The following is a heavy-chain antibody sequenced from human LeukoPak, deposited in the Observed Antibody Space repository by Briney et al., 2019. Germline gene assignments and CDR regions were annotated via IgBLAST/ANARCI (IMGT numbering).Heavy chain of an antibody. CDR3: AKEGRSLQTY. V-gene: IGHV3-23*01. CDR1: GITFSNYA. Sequence: GGSLRLSCVASGITFSNYAVSWVRQAPEKGLDWVSVISGSAHKIRYADSVKGRFTISRDNAKNSLYLQMNSLRVEDTAVYYCAKEGRSLQTYWGQGTLVTVSS. CDR2: ISGSAHKI. J-gene: IGHJ4*02. D-gene: IGHD5-24*01.